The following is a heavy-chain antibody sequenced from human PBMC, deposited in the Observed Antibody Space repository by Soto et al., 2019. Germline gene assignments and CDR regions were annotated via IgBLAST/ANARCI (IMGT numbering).Heavy chain of an antibody. Sequence: QVHLLQYEAEVQKPGASVRVSCKTSGYTFNDFGITWVRQAPGLGLEWLGWIYSKAGKMNFAPKFQNRVIMTTDTSTRTAFMELTSLTFDDSAIYFCARDIAFDIDYWGQGTLVTVS. J-gene: IGHJ4*02. CDR1: GYTFNDFG. V-gene: IGHV1-18*01. CDR2: IYSKAGKM. CDR3: ARDIAFDIDY. D-gene: IGHD2-15*01.